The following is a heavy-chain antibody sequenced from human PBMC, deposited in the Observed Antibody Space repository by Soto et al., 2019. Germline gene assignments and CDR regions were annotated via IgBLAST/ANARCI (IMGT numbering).Heavy chain of an antibody. V-gene: IGHV4-30-4*01. D-gene: IGHD6-13*01. CDR3: ARGLAAAGPFDY. CDR2: IYYSGST. Sequence: PSETLSLTCTVSGGSISSGDYYWSWIRQPPGKGLEWIGYIYYSGSTYYNPSLKSRVTISVDTSKNQFSLKLSSVTAADTAVYYCARGLAAAGPFDYWGQGTLVTVSS. J-gene: IGHJ4*02. CDR1: GGSISSGDYY.